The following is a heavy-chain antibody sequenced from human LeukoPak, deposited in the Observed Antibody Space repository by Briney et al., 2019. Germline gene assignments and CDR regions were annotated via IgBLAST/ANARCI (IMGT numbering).Heavy chain of an antibody. Sequence: ASVTVSFKASGYIFTTYGISWVGQAPGQGGEGMGWISDYNDDTNYAQKLQGRVTMTTDTSTSTAYMELRSLTSDDTAVYYCARDHGFSGGSYFDTFDIWGRGTMVTVSS. CDR3: ARDHGFSGGSYFDTFDI. V-gene: IGHV1-18*01. CDR1: GYIFTTYG. CDR2: ISDYNDDT. D-gene: IGHD2-21*02. J-gene: IGHJ3*02.